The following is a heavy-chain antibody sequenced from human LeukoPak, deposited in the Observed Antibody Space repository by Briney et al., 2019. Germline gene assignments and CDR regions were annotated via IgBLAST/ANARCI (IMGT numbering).Heavy chain of an antibody. Sequence: EASVKVSCKASGYTFTSYDINWVRQATGQGLEWMGWMNPNSGNTGYAQKFQGRVTMTRNTSISTAYMELSSLRSEDTAVYCCARSKHFWSGYSTAYYYYYYGMDVWGQGTTVTVSS. J-gene: IGHJ6*02. V-gene: IGHV1-8*01. D-gene: IGHD3-3*02. CDR1: GYTFTSYD. CDR2: MNPNSGNT. CDR3: ARSKHFWSGYSTAYYYYYYGMDV.